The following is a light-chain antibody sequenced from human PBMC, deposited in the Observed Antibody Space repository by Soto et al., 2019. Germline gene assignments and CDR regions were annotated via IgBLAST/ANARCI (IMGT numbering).Light chain of an antibody. CDR3: QQSYSSLFT. CDR2: GAS. J-gene: IGKJ3*01. CDR1: QSVRSSY. V-gene: IGKV3D-20*02. Sequence: EIVLTQSPATLSLSPGERATLSCRASQSVRSSYLAWYQQKPGQAPRLLMSGASSRATGIPDRFSGSGSGTDFILTISRVEPEDFATYYCQQSYSSLFTFGPGTKVDIK.